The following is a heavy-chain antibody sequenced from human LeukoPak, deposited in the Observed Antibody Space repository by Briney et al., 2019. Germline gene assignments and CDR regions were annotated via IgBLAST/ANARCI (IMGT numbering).Heavy chain of an antibody. V-gene: IGHV1-69*13. D-gene: IGHD3-22*01. CDR2: IIPIFGTA. CDR3: AVDSSGYYENFDY. J-gene: IGHJ4*02. CDR1: GYTFTSYY. Sequence: ASVKVSCKASGYTFTSYYMHWVRQAPGQGLEWMGGIIPIFGTANYAQKFQGRVTITADESTSTAYMELSSLRSEDTAVYYCAVDSSGYYENFDYWGQGTLVTVSS.